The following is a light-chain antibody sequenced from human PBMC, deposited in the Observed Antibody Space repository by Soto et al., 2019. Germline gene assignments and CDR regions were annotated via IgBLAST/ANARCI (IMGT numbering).Light chain of an antibody. J-gene: IGKJ1*01. CDR2: KVS. CDR1: QSLVHNDGNTY. V-gene: IGKV2-24*01. Sequence: DIVMTQTPLSSPVTLGQAASISCRSSQSLVHNDGNTYLSWFQQRPGQPPRLLIYKVSDRFSGVPDRYSGSGAGTDFTLTISRVEAEDVGVYYYMQAIQSSWTFGQGTKVDI. CDR3: MQAIQSSWT.